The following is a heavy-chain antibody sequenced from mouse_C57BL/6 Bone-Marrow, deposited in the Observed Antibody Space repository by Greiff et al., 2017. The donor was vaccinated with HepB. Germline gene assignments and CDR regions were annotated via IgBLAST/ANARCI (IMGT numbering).Heavy chain of an antibody. CDR2: ISTGGGST. J-gene: IGHJ3*01. Sequence: EVKVVESGGGLVQPGGSLKLSCAASGFTFSDYYMYWVRQTPEKRLEWVAYISTGGGSTYYPDTVKGRFTISSDNAKNTLYLQMSRLKSEDTAMYYCARHEDSSGHHSFAYWGQGTLVTVSA. CDR3: ARHEDSSGHHSFAY. V-gene: IGHV5-12*01. CDR1: GFTFSDYY. D-gene: IGHD3-2*02.